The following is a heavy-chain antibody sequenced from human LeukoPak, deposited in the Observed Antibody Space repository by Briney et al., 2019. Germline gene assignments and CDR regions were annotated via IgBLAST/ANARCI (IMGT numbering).Heavy chain of an antibody. V-gene: IGHV3-74*01. CDR1: GFTFSRCG. CDR3: AQVGATGY. D-gene: IGHD1-26*01. Sequence: PGGSLRLSCAASGFTFSRCGMAWVRQAPGKGLVWVSRISPDGSGTNYADSVKGRFTISRDNAKNTLYLQMNSLRAEDAAVYYCAQVGATGYWGRGTLVTVSS. J-gene: IGHJ4*02. CDR2: ISPDGSGT.